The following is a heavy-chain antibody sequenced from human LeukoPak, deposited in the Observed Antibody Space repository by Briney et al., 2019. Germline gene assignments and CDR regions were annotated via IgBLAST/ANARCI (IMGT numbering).Heavy chain of an antibody. CDR1: GFTFRNYW. V-gene: IGHV3-7*01. CDR3: ARDGSEENDSSSRIHLDS. D-gene: IGHD6-6*01. Sequence: GGSLRHSCAASGFTFRNYWMTWVRQAPGKGLEWVANIKKDGSEKYYVDSVKGRFTISRDNAKNSVFLQMNSLRAEDAAVYYCARDGSEENDSSSRIHLDSWGQGTLVSVSS. CDR2: IKKDGSEK. J-gene: IGHJ4*02.